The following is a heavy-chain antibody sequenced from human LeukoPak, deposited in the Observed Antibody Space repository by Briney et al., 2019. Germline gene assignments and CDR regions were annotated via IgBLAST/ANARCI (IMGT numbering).Heavy chain of an antibody. CDR2: IIPILGIA. CDR3: ARPNYYDSSGNDY. J-gene: IGHJ4*02. V-gene: IGHV1-69*02. CDR1: GGTFSSYT. Sequence: ASLKVSCKASGGTFSSYTISWVRQAPGQGLEWMGRIIPILGIANYAQKFQGRVTITADKSTSTAYMELSSLRSEDTAVYYCARPNYYDSSGNDYWGQGTLVTVSS. D-gene: IGHD3-22*01.